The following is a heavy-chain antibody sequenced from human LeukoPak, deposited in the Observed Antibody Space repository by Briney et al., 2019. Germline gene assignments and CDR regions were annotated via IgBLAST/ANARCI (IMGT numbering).Heavy chain of an antibody. D-gene: IGHD5-18*01. CDR1: GGSISSYY. J-gene: IGHJ3*02. CDR3: ARQDTAMVMSTFDI. Sequence: NPSETLSLTCTVSGGSISSYYWGWIRQPPGKGLEWIGSIYYSGSTYYNPSLKSRVTISVDTSKNQFSLKLSSVTAADTAVYYCARQDTAMVMSTFDIWGQGTMVTVSS. CDR2: IYYSGST. V-gene: IGHV4-39*01.